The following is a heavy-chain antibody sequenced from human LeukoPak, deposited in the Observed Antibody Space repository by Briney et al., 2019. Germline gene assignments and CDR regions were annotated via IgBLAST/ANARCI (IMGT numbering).Heavy chain of an antibody. V-gene: IGHV3-74*01. CDR1: GFTFSSYW. Sequence: TGGSLRLSCAASGFTFSSYWMHWVRQAPGKGLVWVSRINSDGSSTSYADSVKGRFTISRDNAKSTLYLQMNSLRAEDTAVYYCARGNYYGLVDYWGQGTLVTVSS. J-gene: IGHJ4*02. D-gene: IGHD3-10*01. CDR2: INSDGSST. CDR3: ARGNYYGLVDY.